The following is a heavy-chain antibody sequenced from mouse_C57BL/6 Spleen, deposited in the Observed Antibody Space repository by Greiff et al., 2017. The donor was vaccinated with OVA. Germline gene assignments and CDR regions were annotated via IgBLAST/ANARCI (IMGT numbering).Heavy chain of an antibody. CDR2: IYPRSGNT. CDR1: GYTFTSYG. CDR3: ARESRTAQATYYAMDY. D-gene: IGHD3-2*02. J-gene: IGHJ4*01. V-gene: IGHV1-81*01. Sequence: QVQLKQSGAELARPGASVKLSCKASGYTFTSYGISWVKQRTGQGLEWIGEIYPRSGNTYYNEKFKGKATLTADKSSSTAYMELRSLTSEDSAVYFCARESRTAQATYYAMDYWGQGTSVTVSS.